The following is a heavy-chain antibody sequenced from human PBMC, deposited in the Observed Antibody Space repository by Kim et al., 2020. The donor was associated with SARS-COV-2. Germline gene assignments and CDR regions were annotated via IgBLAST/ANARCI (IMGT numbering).Heavy chain of an antibody. D-gene: IGHD3-16*01. CDR2: GNGNT. Sequence: GNGNTIYSQKFQGRVTFTTDASASTAYMELGLLRSEDSAVYYCLGGFYFDYWGQGTLVTVSS. CDR3: LGGFYFDY. J-gene: IGHJ4*02. V-gene: IGHV1-3*01.